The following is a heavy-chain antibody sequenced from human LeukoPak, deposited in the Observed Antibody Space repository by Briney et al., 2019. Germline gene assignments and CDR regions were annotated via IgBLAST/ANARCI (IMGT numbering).Heavy chain of an antibody. J-gene: IGHJ4*02. CDR3: ARENSGSYREFDY. CDR1: GGSISSYY. Sequence: SETLSLTCTVSGGSISSYYWSWIRQPAGKGLEWIGRIYTSGSTNYNASLKSRVSMSVDTSKNQFSLKLSSGTAEDTAVFYCARENSGSYREFDYWGQGTLVTVSS. CDR2: IYTSGST. V-gene: IGHV4-4*07. D-gene: IGHD1-26*01.